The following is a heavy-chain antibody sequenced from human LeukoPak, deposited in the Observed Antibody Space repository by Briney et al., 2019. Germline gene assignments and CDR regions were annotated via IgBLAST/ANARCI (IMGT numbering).Heavy chain of an antibody. Sequence: ASVKVSCKASGGTFSSYAISWVRQAPGQGLEWMGGIIPIFGTANYAQKFQGRVTITADESTSTAYMELSSLRVDDTAIYYCAKNSGWYRYDSWGQGTLVTVSS. CDR1: GGTFSSYA. CDR3: AKNSGWYRYDS. D-gene: IGHD6-13*01. V-gene: IGHV1-69*13. CDR2: IIPIFGTA. J-gene: IGHJ4*02.